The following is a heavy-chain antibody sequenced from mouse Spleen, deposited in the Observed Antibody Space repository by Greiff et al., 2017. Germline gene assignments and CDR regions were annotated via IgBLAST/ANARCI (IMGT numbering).Heavy chain of an antibody. J-gene: IGHJ3*01. D-gene: IGHD2-10*02. V-gene: IGHV1-76*01. CDR3: AREYGNYQFAY. CDR2: IYPGSGNT. CDR1: GYTFTDYY. Sequence: QVQLQQSGAELVRPGASVKLSCKASGYTFTDYYINWVKQRPGQGLEWIARIYPGSGNTYYNEKFKGKATLTAEKSSSTAYMQLSSLTSEDSAVYFCAREYGNYQFAYWGQGTLVTVSA.